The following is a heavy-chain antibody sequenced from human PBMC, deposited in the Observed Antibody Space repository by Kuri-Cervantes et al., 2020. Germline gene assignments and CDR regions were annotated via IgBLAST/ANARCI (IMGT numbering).Heavy chain of an antibody. V-gene: IGHV3-7*01. J-gene: IGHJ4*02. Sequence: GGSLRLSCAASGFTFSSYWMSWVRQAPGKGLEWVANIKPDGSEKYYVDSVKGRFTISRDNAKNSLSLQMNDLRVEDTAVYYCARPGIYCSGGGSCFPFECWGQGTLVTVSS. CDR3: ARPGIYCSGGGSCFPFEC. CDR1: GFTFSSYW. CDR2: IKPDGSEK. D-gene: IGHD2-15*01.